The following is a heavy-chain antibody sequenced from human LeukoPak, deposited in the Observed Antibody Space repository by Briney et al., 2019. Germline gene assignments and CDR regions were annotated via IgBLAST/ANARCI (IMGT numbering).Heavy chain of an antibody. CDR3: ARGRSAALPRQNCFDP. CDR1: GYTFSNYD. J-gene: IGHJ5*02. CDR2: MNPNSGNT. D-gene: IGHD3-3*01. V-gene: IGHV1-8*01. Sequence: GASVKVSCKASGYTFSNYDINRVRQATGQGLEWMGWMNPNSGNTGYAQNFQGGVTMTRNTSVSTAYMELSSLTSEDTAVYYCARGRSAALPRQNCFDPWGQGTLVTVSS.